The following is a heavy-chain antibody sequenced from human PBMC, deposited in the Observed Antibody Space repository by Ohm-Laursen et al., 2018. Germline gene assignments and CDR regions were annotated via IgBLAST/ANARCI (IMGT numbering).Heavy chain of an antibody. Sequence: SLRLSCTASGFTFSDYYMSWIRQAPGKGLEWVSYISSSGSTIYYADSVKGRFTISRDNAKNSLYLQMNSLRAEDTAVYYCARPYCGGDCYPGDAFDIWSQGTMVTVSS. CDR2: ISSSGSTI. J-gene: IGHJ3*02. V-gene: IGHV3-11*04. CDR1: GFTFSDYY. D-gene: IGHD2-21*02. CDR3: ARPYCGGDCYPGDAFDI.